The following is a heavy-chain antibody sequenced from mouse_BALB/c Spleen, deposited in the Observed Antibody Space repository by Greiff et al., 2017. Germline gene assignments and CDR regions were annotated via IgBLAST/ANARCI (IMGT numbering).Heavy chain of an antibody. CDR1: GFTFSSFG. V-gene: IGHV5-17*02. CDR3: ARWGDYYGYYYAMDD. Sequence: EVKLMESGGGLVQPGGSRKLSCAASGFTFSSFGMHWVRQAPEKGLEWVAYISSGSSTIYYADTVKGRFTISRDNPKNTLFLQMTSLRSEDTAMYYYARWGDYYGYYYAMDDWGEGTSVTVSS. CDR2: ISSGSSTI. J-gene: IGHJ4*01. D-gene: IGHD2-2*01.